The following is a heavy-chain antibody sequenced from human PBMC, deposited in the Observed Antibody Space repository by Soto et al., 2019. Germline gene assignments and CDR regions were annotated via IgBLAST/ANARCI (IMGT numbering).Heavy chain of an antibody. J-gene: IGHJ6*02. CDR2: INPNSGGT. D-gene: IGHD3-10*01. V-gene: IGHV1-2*04. CDR1: GYTFIGYY. Sequence: ASVKVSCKASGYTFIGYYIRWVRQAPGQGLEWMGWINPNSGGTNYAQRFQGWVTMTRDRSISTAYMELSRLKSDDTAVYYCARVGGGLASLGYYGMDVWGQGTTVTVSS. CDR3: ARVGGGLASLGYYGMDV.